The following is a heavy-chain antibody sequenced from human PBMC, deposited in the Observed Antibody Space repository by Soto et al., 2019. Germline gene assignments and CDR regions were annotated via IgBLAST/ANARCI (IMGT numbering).Heavy chain of an antibody. CDR2: IIPILGIA. D-gene: IGHD3-10*01. CDR3: ATPFGSSGN. J-gene: IGHJ4*02. CDR1: RGTFSSYI. Sequence: QVQLVQSGAEVKKPGSSVKVSCKASRGTFSSYIISWVRQAPGQGLEWMGRIIPILGIANYAQKFQGRVTITADKSTSTAYMELSSLRSEDTAVYYCATPFGSSGNWGQGTLVTVSS. V-gene: IGHV1-69*02.